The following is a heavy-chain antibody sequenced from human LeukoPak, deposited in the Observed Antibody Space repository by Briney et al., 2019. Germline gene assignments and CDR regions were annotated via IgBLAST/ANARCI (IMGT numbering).Heavy chain of an antibody. CDR2: IYYSGST. Sequence: SQTLSLTCTVSGGSISSGGYYWSWIRQHPGKGLEWIGYIYYSGSTYYNPSLKSRVTISVDTSKNQFSLKLSSVTAADTAVYYCARARGRSSLTYYFDYWGQGTLDTVSS. J-gene: IGHJ4*02. V-gene: IGHV4-31*03. D-gene: IGHD1-26*01. CDR1: GGSISSGGYY. CDR3: ARARGRSSLTYYFDY.